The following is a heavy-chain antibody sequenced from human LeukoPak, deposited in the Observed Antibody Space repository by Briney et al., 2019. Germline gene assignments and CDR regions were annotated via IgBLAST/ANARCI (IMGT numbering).Heavy chain of an antibody. V-gene: IGHV3-7*03. D-gene: IGHD2-2*01. Sequence: GGSLRLSCAASGFTFSSYWITWIRQAPGKGLEWVANINLDGSEKNYVDSVKGRFTISRDNAKNSLYLQMNSLRAEDTAVYYCARNRRVRSTSPDAFDIWGQGTMVTVSS. CDR1: GFTFSSYW. CDR2: INLDGSEK. J-gene: IGHJ3*02. CDR3: ARNRRVRSTSPDAFDI.